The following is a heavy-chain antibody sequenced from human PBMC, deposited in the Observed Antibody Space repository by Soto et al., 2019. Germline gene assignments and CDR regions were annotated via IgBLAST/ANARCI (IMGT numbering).Heavy chain of an antibody. Sequence: SVKVPCKASGGTFSSYAISLVRQAPGQGLEWMGGIIPIFGTANYAQKFQGRVTITADESTSTAYMELSSLRSEDTAVYYCARMMGCSSTSCLLTPYYYYYYGMDVWGQGTTVTVSS. CDR1: GGTFSSYA. CDR2: IIPIFGTA. V-gene: IGHV1-69*13. CDR3: ARMMGCSSTSCLLTPYYYYYYGMDV. J-gene: IGHJ6*02. D-gene: IGHD2-2*01.